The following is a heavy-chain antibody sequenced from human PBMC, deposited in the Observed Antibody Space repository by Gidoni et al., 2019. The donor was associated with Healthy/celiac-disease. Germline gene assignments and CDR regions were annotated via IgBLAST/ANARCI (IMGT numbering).Heavy chain of an antibody. Sequence: VSWIRQPPGKALEWLALIDWDDDKYYSTSLKTRLTISKETSKNQFVLTMTNMDPGDTATYYCARILRGYRSSSYYYYMDVWGKGTTFTVSS. D-gene: IGHD6-6*01. CDR3: ARILRGYRSSSYYYYMDV. CDR2: IDWDDDK. J-gene: IGHJ6*03. V-gene: IGHV2-70*01.